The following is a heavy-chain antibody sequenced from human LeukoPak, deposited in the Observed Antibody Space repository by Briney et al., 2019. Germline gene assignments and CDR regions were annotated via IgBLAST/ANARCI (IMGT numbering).Heavy chain of an antibody. CDR2: IYYSGST. V-gene: IGHV4-59*01. CDR3: ARRPRLAVETRWFGMDV. Sequence: SETLSLTCTVSSGSISSYYRSWIWQPPGKGLEWIGYIYYSGSTNYNPSLKSRPTISVETSKNQFSLKLSSVTAADTAVYYWARRPRLAVETRWFGMDVWGQGTTVTVSS. CDR1: SGSISSYY. D-gene: IGHD4-23*01. J-gene: IGHJ6*02.